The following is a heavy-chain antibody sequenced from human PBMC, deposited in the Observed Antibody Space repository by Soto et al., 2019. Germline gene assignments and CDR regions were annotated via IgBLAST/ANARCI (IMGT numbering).Heavy chain of an antibody. CDR1: GYTFTSYY. J-gene: IGHJ6*02. D-gene: IGHD1-20*01. Sequence: QVQLVQSGAEVKKPGASVKVSCKASGYTFTSYYMHWVRQAPGQGLEWMGIINPSGGSTSYAQKFQGRVTMTRDTSTSTVYMELSSLRSEDTAVYYCARDNWNDLNYYYYYGMDVWGQGTTVTVSS. V-gene: IGHV1-46*01. CDR2: INPSGGST. CDR3: ARDNWNDLNYYYYYGMDV.